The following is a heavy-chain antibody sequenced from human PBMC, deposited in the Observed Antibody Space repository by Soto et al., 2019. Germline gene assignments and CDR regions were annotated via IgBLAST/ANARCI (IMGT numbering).Heavy chain of an antibody. V-gene: IGHV1-46*01. CDR1: GYTFTSYY. CDR3: XVHDYSNSIFDY. J-gene: IGHJ4*02. CDR2: INPSGGST. D-gene: IGHD4-4*01. Sequence: QVQLVQSGAEVKKPGASVKVSCKASGYTFTSYYMHWVRQAPGQGLEWMGIINPSGGSTSYAQKXXXXXXXXXXXXXXXXXXXXXXXXXXXTAVYYCXVHDYSNSIFDYWGQGTLVTVSS.